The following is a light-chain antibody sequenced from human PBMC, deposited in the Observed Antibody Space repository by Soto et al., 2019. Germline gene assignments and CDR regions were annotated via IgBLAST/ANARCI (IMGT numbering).Light chain of an antibody. J-gene: IGLJ1*01. CDR3: SSLTGSTPLYV. CDR2: EVR. CDR1: SGDVGGYNY. V-gene: IGLV2-14*01. Sequence: QSALTQPASLSGSPGQSITISCTGTSGDVGGYNYVSWYQQHPGKAPKLMIYEVRNRPSGVPNRFSGSKSGNTASLTISGLQAEDEADYYCSSLTGSTPLYVFGTGTKVTVL.